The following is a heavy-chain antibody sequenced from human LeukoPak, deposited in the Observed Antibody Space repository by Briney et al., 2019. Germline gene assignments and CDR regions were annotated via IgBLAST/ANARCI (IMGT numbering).Heavy chain of an antibody. Sequence: PGGSLRLSCAASGFTVSSNYMSWVRQAPGKGLEWVSVIYSGGSTYYADSVKGRFTISRDNSKNTLYLQMNSLRAEDTAVYYCAKDAYCSSTSCYNYYYGMDVWGQGTTVTVSS. CDR2: IYSGGST. J-gene: IGHJ6*02. CDR3: AKDAYCSSTSCYNYYYGMDV. V-gene: IGHV3-53*01. D-gene: IGHD2-2*02. CDR1: GFTVSSNY.